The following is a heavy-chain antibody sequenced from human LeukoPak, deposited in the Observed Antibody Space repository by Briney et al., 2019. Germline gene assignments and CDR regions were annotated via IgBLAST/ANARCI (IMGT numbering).Heavy chain of an antibody. V-gene: IGHV4-30-2*01. CDR3: AREDYYDSSGYYYGWFDP. CDR1: GGSISSGGYS. D-gene: IGHD3-22*01. Sequence: SETLSLTCAVSGGSISSGGYSWSWIRQPPGKGLEWIGYIYHSGSTYYNPSLKSRVTISVDRSKNQFSLKVSSVTAADTAVYYCAREDYYDSSGYYYGWFDPWGQGTLVTVSS. J-gene: IGHJ5*02. CDR2: IYHSGST.